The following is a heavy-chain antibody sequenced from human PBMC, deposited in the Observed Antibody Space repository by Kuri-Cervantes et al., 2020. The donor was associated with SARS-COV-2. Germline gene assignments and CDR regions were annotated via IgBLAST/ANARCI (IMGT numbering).Heavy chain of an antibody. J-gene: IGHJ4*02. V-gene: IGHV3-23*01. CDR3: ARHTQGDN. CDR1: GFTFSNYT. CDR2: ISGSGTNT. Sequence: GESLKISCAASGFTFSNYTMNWVRQAPGKGLEWVSAISGSGTNTYFADSVKGRFTISRDNAKNMLYLQMNSLRAEDTAVYYCARHTQGDNWGQGTLVTVSS.